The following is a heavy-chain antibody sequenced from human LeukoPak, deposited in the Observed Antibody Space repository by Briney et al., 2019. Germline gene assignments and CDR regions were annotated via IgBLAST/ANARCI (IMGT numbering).Heavy chain of an antibody. CDR3: ANDYYGSGSYYY. CDR2: IYYSGST. D-gene: IGHD3-10*01. CDR1: GGSISSGGYY. J-gene: IGHJ4*02. V-gene: IGHV4-31*03. Sequence: SQTLSLTCTVSGGSISSGGYYWSWIRQHPGKGLEWIGYIYYSGSTYYNPSLKSRVTMSVDTSKNQFSLKLSSVTAADTAVYYCANDYYGSGSYYYWGQGTLVTVSS.